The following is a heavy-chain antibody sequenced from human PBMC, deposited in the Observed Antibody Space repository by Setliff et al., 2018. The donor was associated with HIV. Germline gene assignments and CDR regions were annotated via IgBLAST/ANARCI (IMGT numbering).Heavy chain of an antibody. V-gene: IGHV4-39*01. CDR3: ARGRYRSRWYASDHYYIDV. D-gene: IGHD6-13*01. J-gene: IGHJ6*03. CDR2: IYYRGST. Sequence: SETLSLTCTVSGGSISSSSYYWGWIRQPPGKGLQWIGSIYYRGSTYYNPSLKIRVTISVDTSKNQFSLKLRSVTAADTALYYCARGRYRSRWYASDHYYIDVWGQGTTVTVSS. CDR1: GGSISSSSYY.